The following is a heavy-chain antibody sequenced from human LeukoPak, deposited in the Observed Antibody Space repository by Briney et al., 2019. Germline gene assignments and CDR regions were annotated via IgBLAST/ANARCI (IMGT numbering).Heavy chain of an antibody. D-gene: IGHD3-22*01. CDR1: GYTFTSYY. CDR2: INPSGGST. J-gene: IGHJ4*02. V-gene: IGHV1-46*01. Sequence: ASVKVSCKASGYTFTSYYMHWVRQAPGQGLEWMGMINPSGGSTSYAQKFQGRVTMTRDTSTSTVYMELSSLRSEDTAVYYCARAGSSVIGDYWGQGTLVTVSS. CDR3: ARAGSSVIGDY.